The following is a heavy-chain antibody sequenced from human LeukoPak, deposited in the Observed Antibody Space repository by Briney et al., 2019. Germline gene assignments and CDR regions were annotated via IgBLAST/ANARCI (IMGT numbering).Heavy chain of an antibody. V-gene: IGHV3-23*01. CDR1: GFTFSGYA. D-gene: IGHD3-9*01. J-gene: IGHJ3*02. Sequence: GGSLRLSCAASGFTFSGYAMSWVRQAPGKGLEWVSAISGSGGSTYYADSVKGRFTISRDNSKNTLYLQMNSLRAEDTAVYYCAKDLGLLRYFDWLPQSGAFDIWGQGTMVTVSS. CDR2: ISGSGGST. CDR3: AKDLGLLRYFDWLPQSGAFDI.